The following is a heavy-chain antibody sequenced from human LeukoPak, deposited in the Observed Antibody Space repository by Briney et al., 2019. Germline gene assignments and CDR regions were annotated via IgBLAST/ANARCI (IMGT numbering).Heavy chain of an antibody. D-gene: IGHD6-13*01. CDR3: ARMSAAVDY. J-gene: IGHJ4*02. Sequence: TEALSLTCAVYAGSFSGYYWSWIRQPPGKGLEWIGEINHSGSTNYNPSLKSRVTISVDTSKNQFSLKLSSVTAADTAVYYCARMSAAVDYWGQGTLVTVSS. V-gene: IGHV4-34*01. CDR1: AGSFSGYY. CDR2: INHSGST.